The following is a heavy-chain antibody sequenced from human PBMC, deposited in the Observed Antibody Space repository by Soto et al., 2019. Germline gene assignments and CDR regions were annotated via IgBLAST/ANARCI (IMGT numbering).Heavy chain of an antibody. CDR1: GGSISSYY. CDR3: ARRWVTMVRGVIVNWFDP. D-gene: IGHD3-10*01. J-gene: IGHJ5*02. V-gene: IGHV4-59*08. Sequence: PSETLSLTCTVSGGSISSYYWSWIRQPPGKGLEWIGYIYYSGSTNYNPSLKSRVTISVDTSKNQFSLKLSSVTAADTAVYYCARRWVTMVRGVIVNWFDPWGQGTLVTVSS. CDR2: IYYSGST.